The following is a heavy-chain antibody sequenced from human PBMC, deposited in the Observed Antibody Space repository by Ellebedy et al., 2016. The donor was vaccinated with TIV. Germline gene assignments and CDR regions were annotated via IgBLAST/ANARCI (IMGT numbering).Heavy chain of an antibody. CDR3: ARRVGSGYDRRFDP. CDR2: IYYSGST. Sequence: SETLSLTCTVSGGSISSYYWSWIRQPPGKGLEWIGYIYYSGSTNYNPSLKSRVTISVDTSKNQFSLKLSSVTAADTAVYYCARRVGSGYDRRFDPWGQGTLVTVSS. CDR1: GGSISSYY. J-gene: IGHJ5*02. V-gene: IGHV4-59*01. D-gene: IGHD5-12*01.